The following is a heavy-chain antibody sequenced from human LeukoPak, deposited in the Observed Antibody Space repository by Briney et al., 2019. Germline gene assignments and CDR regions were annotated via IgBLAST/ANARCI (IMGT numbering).Heavy chain of an antibody. V-gene: IGHV1-2*02. CDR2: INPNSGGT. CDR1: GYTFTGYY. D-gene: IGHD2-2*01. J-gene: IGHJ6*03. CDR3: ARGGYCSSTSCYGAYYYYYYMDV. Sequence: GASVKVSCKASGYTFTGYYMHWVRQAPGQGLEWMGWINPNSGGTNYAQTFQGRVTMTRDTSISTAYMELSRLRSDDTAVYYCARGGYCSSTSCYGAYYYYYYMDVWGRGTTVTVSS.